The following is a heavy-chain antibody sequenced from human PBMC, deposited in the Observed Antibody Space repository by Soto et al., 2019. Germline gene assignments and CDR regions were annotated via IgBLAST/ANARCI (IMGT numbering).Heavy chain of an antibody. V-gene: IGHV1-18*01. CDR3: ARGAHGSGYAVY. Sequence: ASVKVSCKASGYTFTTYGINWVRQAPGQGLEWMGWISGYNGNTNYAQKFQGRVTMTTDTSRSIAYMELRSLTFEDTAVYYCARGAHGSGYAVYWGQGALVTVSS. J-gene: IGHJ4*02. CDR1: GYTFTTYG. CDR2: ISGYNGNT. D-gene: IGHD3-3*01.